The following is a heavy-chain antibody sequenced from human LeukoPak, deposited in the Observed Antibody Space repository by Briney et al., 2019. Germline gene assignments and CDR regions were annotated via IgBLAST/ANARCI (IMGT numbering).Heavy chain of an antibody. J-gene: IGHJ4*02. V-gene: IGHV3-30*18. CDR1: GFPFHDHD. CDR3: AKTLDGFWPQFDF. Sequence: PGGSLRLSCAASGFPFHDHDMYWVRQTPGKGLEWVALISHGGGKEHYAESVKGRFTISRDNSGNTVYLQMSSLRSDDTAIYYCAKTLDGFWPQFDFWGQGTLLTVSS. CDR2: ISHGGGKE. D-gene: IGHD5-24*01.